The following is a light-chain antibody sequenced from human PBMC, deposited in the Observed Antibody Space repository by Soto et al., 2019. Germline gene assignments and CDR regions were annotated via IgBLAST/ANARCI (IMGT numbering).Light chain of an antibody. CDR1: QSISSY. Sequence: RVTIACRASQSISSYLDWYQQKPGKAPKLLIYAASSLQSGVPSRFSGSGSGTDFTLTISSLEPEDFAVYYCQQRSNWSLTFGGGTKVDIK. CDR3: QQRSNWSLT. J-gene: IGKJ4*01. V-gene: IGKV1-39*01. CDR2: AAS.